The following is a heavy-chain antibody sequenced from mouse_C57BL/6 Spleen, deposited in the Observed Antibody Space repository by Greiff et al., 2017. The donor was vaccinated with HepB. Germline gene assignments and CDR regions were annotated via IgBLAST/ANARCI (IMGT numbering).Heavy chain of an antibody. CDR2: ISDGGSYT. Sequence: EVMLVESGGGLVKPGGSLKLSCAASGFTFSSYAMSWVRQTPEKRLEWVATISDGGSYTYYPDNVKGRFTISRDNAKNTLYLQMSHLKSEDTAMYYCARGGGNYWYFDVWGTGTTVTVSS. J-gene: IGHJ1*03. D-gene: IGHD2-1*01. V-gene: IGHV5-4*03. CDR1: GFTFSSYA. CDR3: ARGGGNYWYFDV.